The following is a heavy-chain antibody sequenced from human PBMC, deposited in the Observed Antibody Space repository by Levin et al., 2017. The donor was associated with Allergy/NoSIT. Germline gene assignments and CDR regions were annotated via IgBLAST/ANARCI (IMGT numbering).Heavy chain of an antibody. D-gene: IGHD6-13*01. Sequence: ASVKVSCKASGYTFTSYGITWVRQAPGQGLEWMGWISAYNGNTNYAQKVQGRVTMTTDTSTSTAYMELRSLRSDDTAVYYCARGGSSSWYEGYDYWGQGTLVTVSS. V-gene: IGHV1-18*01. J-gene: IGHJ4*02. CDR2: ISAYNGNT. CDR1: GYTFTSYG. CDR3: ARGGSSSWYEGYDY.